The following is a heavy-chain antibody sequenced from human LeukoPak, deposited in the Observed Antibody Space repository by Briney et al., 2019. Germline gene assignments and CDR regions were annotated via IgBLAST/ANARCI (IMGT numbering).Heavy chain of an antibody. Sequence: GGSLRLSCAASGFTFSGSAMHWVRQAPGKGLEWVGRIRSKANSYATAYAASVKGRFTISRDDSKNTAYLQMNSLKTEDTAVYYCSHGDYVSGYWGQGTLVTVSS. CDR2: IRSKANSYAT. J-gene: IGHJ4*02. CDR3: SHGDYVSGY. CDR1: GFTFSGSA. D-gene: IGHD4-17*01. V-gene: IGHV3-73*01.